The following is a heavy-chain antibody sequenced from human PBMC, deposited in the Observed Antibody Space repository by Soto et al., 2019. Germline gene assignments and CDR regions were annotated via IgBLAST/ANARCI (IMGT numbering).Heavy chain of an antibody. CDR1: GGTFSSYA. J-gene: IGHJ2*01. CDR2: IIPIFGTA. Sequence: QVQLVQSGAEVKKPGSSVKVSCKASGGTFSSYAISWVRQAPGQGLEWMGGIIPIFGTANYAQKFQGRVTITADESTSTAYMELSSLRSEVTAVYYCARDACSGGSCHSPWYFDLWGRGTLVTVST. V-gene: IGHV1-69*01. CDR3: ARDACSGGSCHSPWYFDL. D-gene: IGHD2-15*01.